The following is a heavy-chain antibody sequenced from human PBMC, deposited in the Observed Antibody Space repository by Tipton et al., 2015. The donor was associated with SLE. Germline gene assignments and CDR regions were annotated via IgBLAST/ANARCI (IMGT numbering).Heavy chain of an antibody. D-gene: IGHD5-12*01. CDR3: AGYSGYDSAFEI. Sequence: SLRLSCAASGFTFSSYAMSWVRQAPGKGLEWVSAISGSGGSTYYADSVKGRFTISRDNSKNTLYLQMNSLRVEDTAVYYCAGYSGYDSAFEIWGQGTMVTVSS. J-gene: IGHJ3*02. V-gene: IGHV3-23*01. CDR2: ISGSGGST. CDR1: GFTFSSYA.